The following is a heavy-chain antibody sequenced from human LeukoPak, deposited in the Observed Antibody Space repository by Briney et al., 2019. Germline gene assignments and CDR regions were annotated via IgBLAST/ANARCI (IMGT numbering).Heavy chain of an antibody. J-gene: IGHJ4*02. V-gene: IGHV3-74*03. CDR3: AREGGYDGLDY. D-gene: IGHD5-12*01. Sequence: GRSLRLSCAASGFTFSTYWMHWVRQAPGKGLVWVSHINSDGSGTTYADSVKGRFIISRDNAKNTLYLQMNSLRAEDTAMYYCAREGGYDGLDYWGQGTLVTVSS. CDR1: GFTFSTYW. CDR2: INSDGSGT.